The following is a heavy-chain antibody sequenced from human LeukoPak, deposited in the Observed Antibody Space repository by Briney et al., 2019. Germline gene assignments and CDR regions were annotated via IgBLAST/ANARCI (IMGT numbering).Heavy chain of an antibody. Sequence: GGSLRLSCAASGLTFSSYAMSWVRQAPGKGLEWVSAISGSGGSTYYADSVKGRFTISRDNSKNTLYLQMNSLRAEDTAVYYCAKEYYDFWSGYPHDYWGQGTLVTVSS. J-gene: IGHJ4*02. V-gene: IGHV3-23*01. CDR1: GLTFSSYA. CDR2: ISGSGGST. CDR3: AKEYYDFWSGYPHDY. D-gene: IGHD3-3*01.